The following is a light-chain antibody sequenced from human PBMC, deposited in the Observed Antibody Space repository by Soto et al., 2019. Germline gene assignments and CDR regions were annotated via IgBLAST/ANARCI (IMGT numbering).Light chain of an antibody. J-gene: IGKJ5*01. CDR2: GAS. CDR1: QSVHNF. V-gene: IGKV3-11*01. CDR3: QQRSNWPPIT. Sequence: EVVLTQFPATLSLSPGDRAALSCKASQSVHNFLAWYQQRPGQAPRLLIYGASNRAAGIPDRFSGSGSGTDFTLTINSLEPEDFAVYYCQQRSNWPPITFGQVTRLDIK.